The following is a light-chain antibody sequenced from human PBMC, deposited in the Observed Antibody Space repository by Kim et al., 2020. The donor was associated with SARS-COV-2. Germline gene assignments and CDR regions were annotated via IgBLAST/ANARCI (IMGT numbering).Light chain of an antibody. CDR2: EDK. CDR1: ELGHKW. V-gene: IGLV3-1*01. Sequence: VAKGKKAKRDGTGDELGHKWDEWYKKKQGESPGRVSKEDKKRHAGRPERCYGEKSGNTASMTIRGTKAMEEADYYCQAWDSRNAAFGGGTKVTVL. CDR3: QAWDSRNAA. J-gene: IGLJ2*01.